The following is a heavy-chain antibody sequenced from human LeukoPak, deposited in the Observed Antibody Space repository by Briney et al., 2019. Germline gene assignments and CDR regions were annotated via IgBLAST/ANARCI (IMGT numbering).Heavy chain of an antibody. CDR3: AKDALDSSGRYGKFDS. D-gene: IGHD6-19*01. CDR2: ISGSGVHP. V-gene: IGHV3-23*01. J-gene: IGHJ5*01. CDR1: GFTFSSCA. Sequence: GRSLRLSCAASGFTFSSCAVGWVRQAPGKGLEWVSDISGSGVHPYYADSVKGRFTISRDNSKNTLYLQMNSLRAGDTAVYYCAKDALDSSGRYGKFDSWGQGTLVSVSS.